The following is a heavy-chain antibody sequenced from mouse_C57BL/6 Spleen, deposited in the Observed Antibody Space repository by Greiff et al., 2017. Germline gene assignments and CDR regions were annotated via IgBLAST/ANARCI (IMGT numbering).Heavy chain of an antibody. CDR1: GYTFTSYW. CDR3: ARGDEYDAAWCAY. D-gene: IGHD2-4*01. Sequence: QVQLQQPGAELVKPGASVKMSCKASGYTFTSYWITWVKQRPGQGLEWIGDIYPGSGSTNYNEKFKSKATLTVDTSSSTAYMQLSSLTSEDSAVYYCARGDEYDAAWCAYWGQGTLVTVSA. J-gene: IGHJ3*01. CDR2: IYPGSGST. V-gene: IGHV1-55*01.